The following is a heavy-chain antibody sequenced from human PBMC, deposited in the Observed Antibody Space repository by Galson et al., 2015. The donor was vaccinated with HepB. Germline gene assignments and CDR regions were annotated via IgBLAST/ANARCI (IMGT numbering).Heavy chain of an antibody. J-gene: IGHJ4*02. CDR1: GYTFTSYG. D-gene: IGHD5-12*01. CDR2: ISAYNGNT. Sequence: SVKVSCKASGYTFTSYGISWVRQAPGQGLEWMGWISAYNGNTNYAQKLQGRVTMTTDTSTSTAYMELRSLRSDDTAVYYCASETQDIVATWGWGQGTLVTVSS. CDR3: ASETQDIVATWG. V-gene: IGHV1-18*04.